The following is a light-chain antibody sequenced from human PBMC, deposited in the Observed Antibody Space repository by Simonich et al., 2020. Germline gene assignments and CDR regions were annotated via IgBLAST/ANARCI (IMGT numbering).Light chain of an antibody. J-gene: IGKJ2*01. V-gene: IGKV4-1*01. CDR3: QQYYSTPMYT. CDR2: WAS. CDR1: QSVLYSSKNKNY. Sequence: DIVMTPSPDSLAVSLGERATINCKSSQSVLYSSKNKNYLAWYHQKPGQPPKLLIYWASTRESGGPDRCSGSGSGTDFTLTISSLQAEDVAVYYCQQYYSTPMYTFGQGTKLEIK.